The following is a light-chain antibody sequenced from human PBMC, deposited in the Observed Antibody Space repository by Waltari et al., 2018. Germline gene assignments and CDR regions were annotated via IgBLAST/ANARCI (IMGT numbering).Light chain of an antibody. CDR1: QTLLYNSNSRNY. CDR2: WAS. J-gene: IGKJ3*01. V-gene: IGKV4-1*01. CDR3: QQYYSIPFT. Sequence: DIVMTQSPDSLAVSLGERATINCKSSQTLLYNSNSRNYLAWYQQKPGQPRKLLIYWASTRESGVPDRFSGSGSGTDFTLTISSLQAEGVAVYSCQQYYSIPFTFGPGTKVDIK.